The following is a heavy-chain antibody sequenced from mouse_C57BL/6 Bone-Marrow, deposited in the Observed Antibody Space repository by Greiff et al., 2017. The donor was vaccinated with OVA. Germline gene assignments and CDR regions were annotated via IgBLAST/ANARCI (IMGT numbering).Heavy chain of an antibody. V-gene: IGHV5-6*02. J-gene: IGHJ1*03. CDR1: GFTFSSYG. Sequence: EVKLMESGGDLVKPGGSLKLSCAASGFTFSSYGMSWVRQTPDKRLEWVATISSGGSYTYYPDSVKGRFTISRDNAKNTLYLQMSSLKSEDTAMYYCARRGGGYEDWYFDVWGTGTTVTVSS. CDR2: ISSGGSYT. D-gene: IGHD2-3*01. CDR3: ARRGGGYEDWYFDV.